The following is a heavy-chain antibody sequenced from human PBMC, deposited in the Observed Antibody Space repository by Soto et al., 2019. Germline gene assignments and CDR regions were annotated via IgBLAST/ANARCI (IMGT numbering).Heavy chain of an antibody. Sequence: PGGSLRLSCAGSGFTFSHYDMNWVRQAPGKGLEWVSSISGSGGSKYYADSVKGRFTISRDNSKNTLYLQMNSVRAEDTAVYYCAKSVAGTGYYYGMDVWGQGPTVTVSS. J-gene: IGHJ6*02. CDR2: ISGSGGSK. CDR3: AKSVAGTGYYYGMDV. D-gene: IGHD6-19*01. CDR1: GFTFSHYD. V-gene: IGHV3-23*01.